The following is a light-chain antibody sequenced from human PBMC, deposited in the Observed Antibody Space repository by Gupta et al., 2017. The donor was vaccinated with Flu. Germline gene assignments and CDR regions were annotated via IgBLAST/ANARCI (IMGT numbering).Light chain of an antibody. V-gene: IGLV2-14*01. CDR1: SSDVGGYNY. CDR2: EVI. J-gene: IGLJ3*02. Sequence: QSALTQPASVSGSPGQSIPISCPGTSSDVGGYNYVSWYQHHPGKAPKLMIYEVINRPSGVSNRFSGSKSGNTASLTISGLQAEDEADYYCSSYTSSNSLEFGGGTKLTVL. CDR3: SSYTSSNSLE.